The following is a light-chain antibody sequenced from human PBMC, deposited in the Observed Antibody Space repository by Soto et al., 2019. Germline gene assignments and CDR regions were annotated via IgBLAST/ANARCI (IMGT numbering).Light chain of an antibody. CDR3: QKYYNPPRP. J-gene: IGKJ1*01. CDR2: WAS. V-gene: IGKV4-1*01. Sequence: DIVMTQSPDSLAVSLGERATINCKSSQSVLYSSNNKNYLAWYQQKPGQPPKLLIYWASTRESGVPDRFSGRGCGKDFTLTISSRQAEDVAVYYYQKYYNPPRPFGQGPKVEIK. CDR1: QSVLYSSNNKNY.